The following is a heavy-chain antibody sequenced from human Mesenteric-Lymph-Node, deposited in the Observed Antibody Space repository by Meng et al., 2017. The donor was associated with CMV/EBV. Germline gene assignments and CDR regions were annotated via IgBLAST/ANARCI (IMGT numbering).Heavy chain of an antibody. V-gene: IGHV2-70*04. D-gene: IGHD3-3*01. CDR1: GFSLSTSGMR. Sequence: SGPTLVKPTQTLTLTCTFSGFSLSTSGMRVSWIRQAPGKALEWLARFDWDDDEFYSTSLETRLTVSKDTSKNQVVLIMTNMDPVDSATYYCARMGDFWSGHNWFDPWGQGTLVTVSS. J-gene: IGHJ5*02. CDR3: ARMGDFWSGHNWFDP. CDR2: FDWDDDE.